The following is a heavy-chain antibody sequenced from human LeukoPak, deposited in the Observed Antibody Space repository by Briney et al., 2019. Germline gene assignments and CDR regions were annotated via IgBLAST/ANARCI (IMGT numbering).Heavy chain of an antibody. D-gene: IGHD3-22*01. CDR1: GFTFSSYG. V-gene: IGHV3-33*01. CDR2: IWYDGSNK. CDR3: ARESYDSSGYYENNWFDP. J-gene: IGHJ5*02. Sequence: GGSLRLSCAASGFTFSSYGMHWDRQAPGKGLEWVAVIWYDGSNKYYADSVKGRFTISRDNSKNTLYLQMNSLRAEDTAVYYCARESYDSSGYYENNWFDPWGQGTLVTVSS.